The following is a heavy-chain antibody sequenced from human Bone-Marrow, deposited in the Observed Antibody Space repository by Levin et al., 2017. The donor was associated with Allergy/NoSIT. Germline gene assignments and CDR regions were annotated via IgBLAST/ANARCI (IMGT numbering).Heavy chain of an antibody. Sequence: SETLSLTCTVSGGSISSGDYYWSWIRQPPGKGLEWIGYIYYSGSTYYNPSLKSRVTISVDTSKNQFSLKLGSVTAADTAVYYCARSFLTSGTDYWGQGTLVTVSS. D-gene: IGHD3-10*01. CDR3: ARSFLTSGTDY. J-gene: IGHJ4*02. CDR1: GGSISSGDYY. CDR2: IYYSGST. V-gene: IGHV4-30-4*01.